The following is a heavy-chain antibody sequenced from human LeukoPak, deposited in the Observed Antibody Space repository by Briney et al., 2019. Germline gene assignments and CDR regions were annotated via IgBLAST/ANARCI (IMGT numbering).Heavy chain of an antibody. V-gene: IGHV3-30*03. CDR2: ISYDGSKK. D-gene: IGHD5-12*01. Sequence: GGSLRLSCAASGFIFSTYAMHWVRQAPGKGLEWVTVISYDGSKKYYVDSVKGRFTISRDNAKNSLYLQMNSLRAEDTAVYYCARYSGYDYSYSDYWGQGTLVTVSS. CDR3: ARYSGYDYSYSDY. J-gene: IGHJ4*02. CDR1: GFIFSTYA.